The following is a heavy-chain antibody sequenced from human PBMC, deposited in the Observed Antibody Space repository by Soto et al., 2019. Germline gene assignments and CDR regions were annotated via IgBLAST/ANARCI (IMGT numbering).Heavy chain of an antibody. Sequence: QVQLVQSGAEVKKPGSSVKVSCTASGGPFSSYAINWVRQAPGQGLEWMGVITPMFGAPYYAQNFKGRITITADKSTNTAYMELSSLTSGDTAVYFCAGVFTGRWFDPWGQGTLVTVPS. D-gene: IGHD3-10*02. V-gene: IGHV1-69*06. CDR2: ITPMFGAP. J-gene: IGHJ5*02. CDR3: AGVFTGRWFDP. CDR1: GGPFSSYA.